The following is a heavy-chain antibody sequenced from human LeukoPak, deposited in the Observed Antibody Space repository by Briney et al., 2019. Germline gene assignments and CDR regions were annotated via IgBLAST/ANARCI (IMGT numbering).Heavy chain of an antibody. CDR3: ARGRDGYNAIEYFQH. Sequence: SETLSLTCTVSGSSISSYYWSWIRQPPGKGLEWIGYIYYSGSTNYNPSLKSRVTISVDTSKNQFSLKLSSVTAADTAVYYCARGRDGYNAIEYFQHWGQGTLVTVSS. D-gene: IGHD5-24*01. CDR2: IYYSGST. CDR1: GSSISSYY. J-gene: IGHJ1*01. V-gene: IGHV4-59*01.